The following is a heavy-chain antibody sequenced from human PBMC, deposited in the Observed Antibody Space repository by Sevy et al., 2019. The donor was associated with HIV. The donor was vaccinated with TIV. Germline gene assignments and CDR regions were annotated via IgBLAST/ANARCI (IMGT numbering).Heavy chain of an antibody. J-gene: IGHJ4*02. CDR3: ARETLSGYNL. CDR2: ISNSPSYI. Sequence: GGSLRLSCAASGFTFISFTMNWVRQAPGKGLEWVSSISNSPSYIYYADSVKGRFTISRDNAKNALYLQINSLRAEYTAVYYCARETLSGYNLWGQGTLVTVSS. V-gene: IGHV3-21*04. CDR1: GFTFISFT. D-gene: IGHD5-12*01.